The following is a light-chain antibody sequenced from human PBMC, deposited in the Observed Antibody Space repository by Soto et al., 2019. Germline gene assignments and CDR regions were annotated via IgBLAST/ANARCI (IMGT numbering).Light chain of an antibody. CDR3: QQYYMYSYT. J-gene: IGKJ2*01. CDR1: QSISTY. V-gene: IGKV1-5*01. Sequence: DIQMTQPSTLSASVGDRVTLHCRASQSISTYLAWDQQKPGKAPKVLIYHASNLVSGVPSRFSGGGSGTEFTLTISSLQPDDFATYYCQQYYMYSYTFGQGTKLDIK. CDR2: HAS.